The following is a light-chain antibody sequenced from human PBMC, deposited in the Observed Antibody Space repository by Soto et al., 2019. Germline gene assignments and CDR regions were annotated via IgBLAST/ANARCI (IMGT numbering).Light chain of an antibody. Sequence: ETVMTQSPATLSVSLGERATLSCRASQSVNTNLAWYQQKPGQAPRLLIYGASLRATGVPARFSGSGSGTDFTLAISSLQPEDFPVYFCQQYKNWPPVTFGGGTKVEIK. CDR2: GAS. V-gene: IGKV3-15*01. CDR1: QSVNTN. CDR3: QQYKNWPPVT. J-gene: IGKJ4*01.